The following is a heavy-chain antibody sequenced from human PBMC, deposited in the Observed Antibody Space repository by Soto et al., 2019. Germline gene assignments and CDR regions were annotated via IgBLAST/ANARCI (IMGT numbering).Heavy chain of an antibody. CDR2: IYYSGST. V-gene: IGHV4-59*08. D-gene: IGHD6-13*01. Sequence: SETLSLTCTVSGDSISNYYWSWIRQPPGKGLEWIGYIYYSGSTNYNPSLKSRVTISVDTSKNQFSLKLSSVTAADTAVYYCARHLWVGSSWYLGAFDIWGQWTMVTVSS. CDR3: ARHLWVGSSWYLGAFDI. CDR1: GDSISNYY. J-gene: IGHJ3*02.